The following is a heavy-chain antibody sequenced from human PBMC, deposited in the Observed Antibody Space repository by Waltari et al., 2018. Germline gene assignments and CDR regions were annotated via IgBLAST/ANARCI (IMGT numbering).Heavy chain of an antibody. D-gene: IGHD3-10*01. V-gene: IGHV1-24*01. CDR1: GYTLTELS. CDR3: ATDTGGYYYYGMDV. J-gene: IGHJ6*02. CDR2: FAPEDGET. Sequence: QVQLVQSGAEVKKPGASVKVSCKVSGYTLTELSMHWVRQAPGKGLEWMGGFAPEDGETIYSQKCQGRVTMTEDTSTDTAYMELSSLRSEDTAVYYCATDTGGYYYYGMDVWGQGTTVTVSS.